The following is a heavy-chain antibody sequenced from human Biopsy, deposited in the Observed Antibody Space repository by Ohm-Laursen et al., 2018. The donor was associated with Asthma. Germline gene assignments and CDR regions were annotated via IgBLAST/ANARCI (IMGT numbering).Heavy chain of an antibody. J-gene: IGHJ6*02. Sequence: SLRLSCAASGFTFSDYDMHWVRQAPGKGLEWVAVISYDGTNKDYADSVKGRFTFSRDNSQNTLSLEMNSLRVEDTAVYYCARDLRSDNWNPWGMDVWGLGTTDTVAS. CDR1: GFTFSDYD. CDR2: ISYDGTNK. D-gene: IGHD1-20*01. CDR3: ARDLRSDNWNPWGMDV. V-gene: IGHV3-30-3*01.